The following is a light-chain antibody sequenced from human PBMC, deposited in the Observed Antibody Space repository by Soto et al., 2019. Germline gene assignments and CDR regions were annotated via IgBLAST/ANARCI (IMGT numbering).Light chain of an antibody. CDR3: QQYGSYT. V-gene: IGKV3-20*01. Sequence: EIVLTQSPGTPSLSPGERATLSCRASQSVSSSYLAWYQQKPGQAPRLLIYGASSRATGIPDRFSGSGSGTDFTLTISRLEPEDFAVYYCQQYGSYTFGQGTRLEIK. CDR1: QSVSSSY. CDR2: GAS. J-gene: IGKJ5*01.